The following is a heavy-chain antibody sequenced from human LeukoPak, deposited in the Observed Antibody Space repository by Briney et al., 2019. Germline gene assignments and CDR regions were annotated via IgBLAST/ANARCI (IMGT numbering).Heavy chain of an antibody. J-gene: IGHJ5*02. D-gene: IGHD1-26*01. CDR2: IYHSENT. CDR1: GXSISSSNW. CDR3: ARGESDNWFDP. Sequence: SETLSLTCAVSGXSISSSNWWSWVRQPPGKGLAWIGEIYHSENTNYSPSLKSRVTISIDKSKNQFSLNLSSVTAADTAVYYCARGESDNWFDPWGQGTLVTVSS. V-gene: IGHV4-4*02.